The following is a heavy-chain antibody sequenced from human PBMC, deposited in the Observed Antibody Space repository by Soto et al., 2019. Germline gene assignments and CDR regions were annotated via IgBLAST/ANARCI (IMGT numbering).Heavy chain of an antibody. D-gene: IGHD6-6*01. J-gene: IGHJ6*02. CDR2: IYYSGST. V-gene: IGHV4-59*01. Sequence: PSETLSLTCTVSGGSISSFYWSWIRQPPGKGLESIGYIYYSGSTNYNPSLKSRVTISVDTSKNQLSLKLNSVTAADTAVYYCAKGLSIAGRPYYYYGMDVWGQGTPVTVSS. CDR1: GGSISSFY. CDR3: AKGLSIAGRPYYYYGMDV.